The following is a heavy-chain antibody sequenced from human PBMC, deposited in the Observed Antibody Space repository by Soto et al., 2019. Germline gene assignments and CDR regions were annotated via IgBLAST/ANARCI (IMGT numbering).Heavy chain of an antibody. J-gene: IGHJ6*02. D-gene: IGHD4-4*01. CDR1: GFTFSSYS. V-gene: IGHV3-48*02. CDR2: ISSSSSTI. CDR3: ARDDYSNLTYYYYGMDV. Sequence: GGSLRLSCAASGFTFSSYSMNWVRQAPGKGLEWVSYISSSSSTIYYADSVKGRFTISRDNAKNSLYLQMNSLRDEDTAVYYCARDDYSNLTYYYYGMDVWGQGTTVTVSS.